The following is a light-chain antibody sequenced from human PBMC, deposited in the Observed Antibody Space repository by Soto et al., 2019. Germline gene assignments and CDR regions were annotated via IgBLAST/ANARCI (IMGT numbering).Light chain of an antibody. V-gene: IGKV1-9*01. J-gene: IGKJ5*01. CDR2: ATS. CDR1: QGISSY. CDR3: QQLNSYPIT. Sequence: DLQLTQSPSFLSASVGDRVTITCRASQGISSYLAWYQQKPGKAPKLLIYATSTLQSGVPSRFSGSGSGTEFTLTISSLPPEDFATYYCQQLNSYPITFGQGTRLEIK.